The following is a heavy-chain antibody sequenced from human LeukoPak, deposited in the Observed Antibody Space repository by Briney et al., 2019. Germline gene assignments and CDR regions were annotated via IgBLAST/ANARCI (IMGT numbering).Heavy chain of an antibody. CDR1: GGTFSSYA. CDR3: ARGGSSWSRYAYYYYGMDV. Sequence: ASVTVSCKASGGTFSSYAISWVRQAPGQGLEWMGGIIPIFGTANYAQKFQGRVTITADESTSTAYMELSSLRSEDTAVYYCARGGSSWSRYAYYYYGMDVWGQGTTVTVSS. V-gene: IGHV1-69*13. CDR2: IIPIFGTA. J-gene: IGHJ6*02. D-gene: IGHD6-13*01.